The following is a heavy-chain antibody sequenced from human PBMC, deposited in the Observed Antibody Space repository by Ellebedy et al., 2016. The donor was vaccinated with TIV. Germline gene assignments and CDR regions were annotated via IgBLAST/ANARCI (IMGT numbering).Heavy chain of an antibody. D-gene: IGHD2-15*01. CDR3: ASGDCSGGSCYKNDN. Sequence: SETLSLTCTVSGGSVSSGSHYWNWIRQPPGKGLEWIGYSYYIGTTNYNPSLKSRVTISEDTSKNQFSLRLSSVTAADTAVYYCASGDCSGGSCYKNDNWGQGTLVTVSS. V-gene: IGHV4-61*01. J-gene: IGHJ4*02. CDR2: SYYIGTT. CDR1: GGSVSSGSHY.